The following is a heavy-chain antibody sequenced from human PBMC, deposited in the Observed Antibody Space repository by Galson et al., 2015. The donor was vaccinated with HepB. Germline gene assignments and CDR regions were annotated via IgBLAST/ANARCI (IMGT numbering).Heavy chain of an antibody. Sequence: SLRLSCAASGFNFGSYTLHWVRQSPGKGLEYVSAIGADGRSTYYADLVKGRFTISRDNSKHTVYLQMSSLRPDDTAVYYCVKGGIWCCESGYDWSIDYWGQGTLVSVSS. CDR1: GFNFGSYT. CDR2: IGADGRST. D-gene: IGHD5-12*01. J-gene: IGHJ4*02. CDR3: VKGGIWCCESGYDWSIDY. V-gene: IGHV3-64D*06.